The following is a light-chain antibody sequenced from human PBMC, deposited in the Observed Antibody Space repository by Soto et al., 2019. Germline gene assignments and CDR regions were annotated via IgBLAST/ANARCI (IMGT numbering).Light chain of an antibody. J-gene: IGLJ1*01. CDR3: GTWDSSLSAGGV. CDR1: SSNIGNNY. Sequence: QSVLTQPPSVSAAPGQKVPISCSGSSSNIGNNYVSWYQQLPGTAPKLLIYDNNKRPSGIPDRFSGSKSGTSATLGITGLQTGDEADYYCGTWDSSLSAGGVFGTGTKVTVL. CDR2: DNN. V-gene: IGLV1-51*01.